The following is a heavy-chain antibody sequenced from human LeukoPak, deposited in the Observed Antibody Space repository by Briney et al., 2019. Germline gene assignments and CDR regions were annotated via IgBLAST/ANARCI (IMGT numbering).Heavy chain of an antibody. CDR3: ARGSYGYSGSPPFDY. J-gene: IGHJ4*02. Sequence: ASVKVSCKASGYTFTSYAMHWVRQAPGQRLEWMGWINAGNGNTKYSRKFQGRVTITRDTSASTAYMELSSLRSEDTAVYYCARGSYGYSGSPPFDYWGQGTLVTVSS. V-gene: IGHV1-3*01. D-gene: IGHD5-18*01. CDR1: GYTFTSYA. CDR2: INAGNGNT.